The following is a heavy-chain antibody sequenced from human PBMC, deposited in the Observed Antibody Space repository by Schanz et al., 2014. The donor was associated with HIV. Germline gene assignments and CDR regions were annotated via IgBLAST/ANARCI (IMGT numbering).Heavy chain of an antibody. J-gene: IGHJ4*02. CDR1: GYTFSAYD. Sequence: QVQLVQSGAEVKKPGASVEVSCEASGYTFSAYDINWVRQAPGQGLAWMGWMNPESGNTGIAEQFLGRLSLTRLTSTGTAYMYLDSLRSEDTAVYFCTRVLQVAAAGDSWGQGTLVTVSS. CDR2: MNPESGNT. D-gene: IGHD6-13*01. V-gene: IGHV1-8*02. CDR3: TRVLQVAAAGDS.